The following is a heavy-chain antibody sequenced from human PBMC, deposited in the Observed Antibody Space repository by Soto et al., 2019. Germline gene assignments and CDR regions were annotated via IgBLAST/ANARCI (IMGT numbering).Heavy chain of an antibody. D-gene: IGHD2-2*01. CDR2: IKQDGSQE. V-gene: IGHV3-7*01. CDR1: GFTFTDYW. J-gene: IGHJ4*02. CDR3: ARDPYCGSNSCYYNY. Sequence: EVQLVASGGDLVQPGGSLRLSCVASGFTFTDYWMSWVRQAPGKGLEWVANIKQDGSQEYYVDSVKGRFTISRDNAKNSLYLQMNNLKAEDTAVYYCARDPYCGSNSCYYNYWGQGTLVTVSS.